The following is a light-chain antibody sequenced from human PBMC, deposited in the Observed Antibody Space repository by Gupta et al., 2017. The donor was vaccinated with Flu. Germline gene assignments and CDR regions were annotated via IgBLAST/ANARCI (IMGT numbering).Light chain of an antibody. CDR1: SSNIGSNA. V-gene: IGLV1-44*01. Sequence: GSSSNIGSNAVNWYQQVPGTSPKLLIYGSNQRPSGVPDRFAGSKSGTSASLAIRGLQSEDEADYYCAAWDDSLNGHYVFGTGTKVTVL. CDR3: AAWDDSLNGHYV. CDR2: GSN. J-gene: IGLJ1*01.